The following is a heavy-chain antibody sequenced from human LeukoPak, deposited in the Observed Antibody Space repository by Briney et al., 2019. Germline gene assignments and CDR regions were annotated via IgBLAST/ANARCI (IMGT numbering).Heavy chain of an antibody. V-gene: IGHV1-18*01. CDR2: ISAYNGNT. CDR3: ARAGRGTRNAFDI. D-gene: IGHD1-14*01. CDR1: GYTFTSYG. Sequence: ASVKVSCKASGYTFTSYGISWVRQAPGQGLEWMGWISAYNGNTNYAQKLQGRVTMTTDTSTSTAYMELSSLRSEDTAVYYCARAGRGTRNAFDIWAKGQWSPSLQ. J-gene: IGHJ3*02.